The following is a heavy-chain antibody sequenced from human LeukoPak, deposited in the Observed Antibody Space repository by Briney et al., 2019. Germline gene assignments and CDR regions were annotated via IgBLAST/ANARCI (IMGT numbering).Heavy chain of an antibody. CDR1: GFTFSSYE. D-gene: IGHD2-2*01. V-gene: IGHV3-48*03. CDR2: ISSSGTLI. CDR3: ARKYCSSTSCLFDY. Sequence: PGGSLRLSCAASGFTFSSYEMNWVRQAPGKGLEWVSYISSSGTLIYNADSVKGRFTISRDNARNSLYLQMNGLRAEDTAVYYCARKYCSSTSCLFDYWGQGTLVTVSS. J-gene: IGHJ4*02.